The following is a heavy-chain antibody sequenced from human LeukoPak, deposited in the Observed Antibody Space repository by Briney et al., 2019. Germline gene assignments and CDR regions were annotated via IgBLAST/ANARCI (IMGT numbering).Heavy chain of an antibody. Sequence: SETLSLTCTVSGGSISSSSYYWGWIRPPPGKGLEWIGSIYYSGSTYSNPSLKSRATITVDKSKNQFSLKLSSVTAADTAVYYCASLEGDILTGYYFGVFDLWGRGTLVTVSS. V-gene: IGHV4-39*01. CDR1: GGSISSSSYY. CDR3: ASLEGDILTGYYFGVFDL. CDR2: IYYSGST. J-gene: IGHJ2*01. D-gene: IGHD3-9*01.